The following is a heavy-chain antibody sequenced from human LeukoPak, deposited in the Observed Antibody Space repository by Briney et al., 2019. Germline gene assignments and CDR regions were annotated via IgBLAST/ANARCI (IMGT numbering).Heavy chain of an antibody. D-gene: IGHD6-25*01. Sequence: SETLSLTCTVSGGSISSYYWSWIRQPPGKGLEWIGYIYYSGSTNYNPSLKSRVAISVDTSKNQFSLRLSSVTAADTAVYFCARRRIAATVDHWGQGTLVTVSS. CDR1: GGSISSYY. V-gene: IGHV4-59*08. CDR3: ARRRIAATVDH. CDR2: IYYSGST. J-gene: IGHJ4*02.